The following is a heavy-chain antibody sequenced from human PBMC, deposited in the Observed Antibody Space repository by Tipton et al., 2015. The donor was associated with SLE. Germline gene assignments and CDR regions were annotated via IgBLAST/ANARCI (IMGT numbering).Heavy chain of an antibody. CDR2: LHYSGRS. V-gene: IGHV4-39*07. J-gene: IGHJ4*02. CDR3: AEGGAKGVLDY. D-gene: IGHD2-8*01. CDR1: GDSITSGSYY. Sequence: TLSLTCSVSGDSITSGSYYWVWIRQPPGKGLEWIGRLHYSGRSYYNPSLKSRVTISLDTSRTQFSLKLTSVTAADTAVYYCAEGGAKGVLDYWGQGTLVTVSS.